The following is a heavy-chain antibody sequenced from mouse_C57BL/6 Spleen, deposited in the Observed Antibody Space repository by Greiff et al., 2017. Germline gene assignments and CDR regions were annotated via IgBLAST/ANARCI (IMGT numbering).Heavy chain of an antibody. D-gene: IGHD2-12*01. Sequence: VQLQQSGPELVKPGASVKITCKASGYSFTAYNMNWVKPSNGKSLEWIGVINTNYGTTSYNQKFKCKAPLTVNQASSTAYMPLNSLTSEDSAVYYLARVKLLSYDYTMDYWGQGTSVTVSS. V-gene: IGHV1-39*01. CDR1: GYSFTAYN. J-gene: IGHJ4*01. CDR2: INTNYGTT. CDR3: ARVKLLSYDYTMDY.